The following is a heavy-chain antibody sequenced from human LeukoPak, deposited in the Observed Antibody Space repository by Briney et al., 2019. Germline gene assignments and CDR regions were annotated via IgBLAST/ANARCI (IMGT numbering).Heavy chain of an antibody. D-gene: IGHD3-22*01. CDR1: GFTFSGSA. V-gene: IGHV3-73*01. J-gene: IGHJ4*02. CDR2: IRSKANSYAT. CDR3: TRLSYYYDSSGYYEDY. Sequence: LTGGSLRLSCAASGFTFSGSAMHWVRQASGKGLEWVGRIRSKANSYATAYAASVKGRFTISRDDSKNTAYLQMNSLKTEDPAVYYCTRLSYYYDSSGYYEDYWGQGTLVTVSS.